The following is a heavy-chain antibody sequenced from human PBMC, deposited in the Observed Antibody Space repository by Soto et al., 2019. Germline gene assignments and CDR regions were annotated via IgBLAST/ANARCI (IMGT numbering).Heavy chain of an antibody. CDR1: GFTVSSNY. CDR3: ARGPLSIAAAGRRDY. CDR2: IYSGGST. D-gene: IGHD6-13*01. V-gene: IGHV3-66*01. Sequence: GGSLRLSCAASGFTVSSNYMSWVRQAPGKGLEWVSVIYSGGSTYYADSVKGRFTISRDNSKNTLYLQMNSLRAEDTAVYYCARGPLSIAAAGRRDYWGQGTLVTVSS. J-gene: IGHJ4*02.